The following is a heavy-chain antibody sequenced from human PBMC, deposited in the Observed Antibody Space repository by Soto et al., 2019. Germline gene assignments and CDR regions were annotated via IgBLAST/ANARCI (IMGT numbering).Heavy chain of an antibody. J-gene: IGHJ6*02. Sequence: QVQLQESGPGLVKPSQTLSLTCTVSGGSISSGGYYWSWIRQHPGKGLEWIGYIYYSGSTYYNPSLKSRVTISVDTSKNHFSLNLSSVTAADTAVYYCARDYGAAAAPGEYYYYGMDVWGQGTTVTVSS. D-gene: IGHD6-13*01. CDR1: GGSISSGGYY. CDR3: ARDYGAAAAPGEYYYYGMDV. CDR2: IYYSGST. V-gene: IGHV4-31*03.